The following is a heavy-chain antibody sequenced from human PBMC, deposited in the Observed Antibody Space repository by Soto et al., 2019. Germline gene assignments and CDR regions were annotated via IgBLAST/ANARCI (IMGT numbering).Heavy chain of an antibody. J-gene: IGHJ4*02. V-gene: IGHV3-7*05. CDR3: ARDGVAAGLYFDY. D-gene: IGHD6-13*01. Sequence: GGSLRLSCAASGFIFSDYWMNWVRQAPGKGLEWVASMKYDGGEKIYVDSARGRFTISRDNAKNSLYLQMASLRVEDTAVYYCARDGVAAGLYFDYWGQGTLVTVSS. CDR1: GFIFSDYW. CDR2: MKYDGGEK.